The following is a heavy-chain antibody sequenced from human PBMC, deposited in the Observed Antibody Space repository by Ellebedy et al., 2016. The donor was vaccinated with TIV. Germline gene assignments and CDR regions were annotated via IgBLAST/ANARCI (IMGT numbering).Heavy chain of an antibody. CDR3: ARASMGLDY. CDR2: IGTAGDT. CDR1: GFTFSSYD. J-gene: IGHJ4*02. D-gene: IGHD2/OR15-2a*01. V-gene: IGHV3-13*01. Sequence: GESPKISCAASGFTFSSYDMHWVRQATGKGLEWVSAIGTAGDTYYSGSVKGRFTISRENAKNSLYLQMNSLRAGDTAVYYCARASMGLDYWGQGALVTVSS.